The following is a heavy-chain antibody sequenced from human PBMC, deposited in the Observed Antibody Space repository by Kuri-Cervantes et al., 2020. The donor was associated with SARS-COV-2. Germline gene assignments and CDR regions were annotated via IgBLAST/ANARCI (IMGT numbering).Heavy chain of an antibody. Sequence: ASVKVSCKASGYTFTGYYMHWVRQAPGQGLEWMGWINPNSGGTNHAQKFQGRVTMTRDTSISTAYMELSSLRSEDTAVYYCAMVRGVINATDYWGQGTLVTVSS. V-gene: IGHV1-2*02. CDR2: INPNSGGT. J-gene: IGHJ4*02. D-gene: IGHD3-10*01. CDR1: GYTFTGYY. CDR3: AMVRGVINATDY.